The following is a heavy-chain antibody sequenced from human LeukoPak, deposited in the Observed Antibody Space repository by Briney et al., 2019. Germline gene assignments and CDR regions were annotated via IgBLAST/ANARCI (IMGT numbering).Heavy chain of an antibody. CDR1: GFTFSSYA. CDR3: ARPGCGGNCYYRMDV. D-gene: IGHD2-21*01. CDR2: VSYDITRT. J-gene: IGHJ6*04. V-gene: IGHV3-23*01. Sequence: PGGSLRLSCAASGFTFSSYAMTWVRQAPGKGREWISAVSYDITRTFYADSVKGRFAISRDNSRNTLFLQMNSLRADDTAVYYCARPGCGGNCYYRMDVWGKGTTVTVSS.